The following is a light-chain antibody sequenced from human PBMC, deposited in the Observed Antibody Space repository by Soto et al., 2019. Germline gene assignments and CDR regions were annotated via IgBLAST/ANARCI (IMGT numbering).Light chain of an antibody. Sequence: EIVLTQSPGTLSLSPWEIATLSCRASQSVSNNYLAWYQQEPGQAPRLLIYGASNRATGIPDRFSGSGSGTDFTLTISRLEPEDFAVYYCQQYGSSGTFGQGTKGDIK. J-gene: IGKJ1*01. CDR2: GAS. V-gene: IGKV3-20*01. CDR1: QSVSNNY. CDR3: QQYGSSGT.